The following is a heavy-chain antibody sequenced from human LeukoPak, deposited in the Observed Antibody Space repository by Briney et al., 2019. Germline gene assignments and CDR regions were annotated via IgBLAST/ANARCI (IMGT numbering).Heavy chain of an antibody. CDR2: ISGSGGST. D-gene: IGHD6-25*01. CDR3: AEAAARGYYFDY. Sequence: GGSLRLSCAASGFTFRSYAMSWVRQAPGKGLEWVSAISGSGGSTHYADSVKGRFTISRDSSKSTLYLQMNSLRAEDTAVYYCAEAAARGYYFDYWGQGTLVTVSS. V-gene: IGHV3-23*01. J-gene: IGHJ4*02. CDR1: GFTFRSYA.